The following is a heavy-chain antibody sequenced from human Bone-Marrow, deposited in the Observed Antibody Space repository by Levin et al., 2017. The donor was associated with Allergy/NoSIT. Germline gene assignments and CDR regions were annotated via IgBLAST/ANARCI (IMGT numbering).Heavy chain of an antibody. Sequence: LPCAASGFTFSSYWMHWVRQAPGKGLVWVSRINSDGSSTSYADSVKGRFTISRDNAKNTLYLQMNSLRAEDTAVYYCARVDTMVRGPYYYYGMDVWGQGTTVTVSS. CDR2: INSDGSST. D-gene: IGHD3-10*01. CDR3: ARVDTMVRGPYYYYGMDV. CDR1: GFTFSSYW. V-gene: IGHV3-74*01. J-gene: IGHJ6*02.